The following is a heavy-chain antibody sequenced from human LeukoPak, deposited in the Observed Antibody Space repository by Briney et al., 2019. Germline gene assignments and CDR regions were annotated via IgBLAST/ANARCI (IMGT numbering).Heavy chain of an antibody. CDR1: GVSISSYY. J-gene: IGHJ6*03. Sequence: SETLSLTCSVSGVSISSYYWSWIRQPAGKGLEWIGRIYTSGSTNYNPSLKSRVTMSVDTSKNQFSLKLSSVTAADTAVYYCARDFIVVVPAAMWEENSYYFYMDVWCKGPTVTVSS. D-gene: IGHD2-2*01. CDR3: ARDFIVVVPAAMWEENSYYFYMDV. CDR2: IYTSGST. V-gene: IGHV4-4*07.